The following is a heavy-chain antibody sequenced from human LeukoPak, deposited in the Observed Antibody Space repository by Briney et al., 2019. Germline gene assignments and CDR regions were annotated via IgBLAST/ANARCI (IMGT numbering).Heavy chain of an antibody. J-gene: IGHJ4*02. V-gene: IGHV4-59*01. Sequence: PETQSLTCIVSGGSISSYYWSWIRQSPGKGLEWIGYIYYSGGTNYNPSLRSRVTISLDTSKNQFSLKLSSVTAADTAVYYCARGGWHYLDYWGQGTLVTVSS. CDR2: IYYSGGT. D-gene: IGHD6-19*01. CDR3: ARGGWHYLDY. CDR1: GGSISSYY.